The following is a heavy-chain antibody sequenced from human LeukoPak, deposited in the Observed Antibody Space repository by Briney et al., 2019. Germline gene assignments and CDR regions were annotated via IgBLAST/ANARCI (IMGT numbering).Heavy chain of an antibody. V-gene: IGHV3-30-3*01. CDR1: GFTFSSYA. D-gene: IGHD4-17*01. J-gene: IGHJ4*02. Sequence: QAGGSLRLSCAASGFTFSSYAMHWVRQAPGKGLEWVAVISYDGSNKYYADSVKGRFTISRDNSKNTLYLQMNSLRAEDTAVYYCARGSGDYFDYWGQGTLVTVSS. CDR2: ISYDGSNK. CDR3: ARGSGDYFDY.